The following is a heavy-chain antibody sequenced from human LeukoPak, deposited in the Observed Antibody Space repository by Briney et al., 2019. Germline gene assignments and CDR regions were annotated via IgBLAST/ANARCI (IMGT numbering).Heavy chain of an antibody. D-gene: IGHD3-22*01. Sequence: GRSLRLSCAASGFTFTNYDMHWVRQATGKGLEWVSGIDTAGDTYYPGSVKGRFTISRENAKNSMYLQMNSLRAGDSAVYYCVRLSPYDSSGYYYDYWGQGTLVTVSS. CDR3: VRLSPYDSSGYYYDY. CDR1: GFTFTNYD. V-gene: IGHV3-13*01. J-gene: IGHJ4*02. CDR2: IDTAGDT.